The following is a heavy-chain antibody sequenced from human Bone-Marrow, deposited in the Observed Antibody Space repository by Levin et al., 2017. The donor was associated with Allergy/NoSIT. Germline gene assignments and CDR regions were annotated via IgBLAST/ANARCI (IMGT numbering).Heavy chain of an antibody. D-gene: IGHD2-8*02. J-gene: IGHJ5*02. CDR1: GFTFSSYA. CDR2: ISYDGSNK. Sequence: GGSLRLSCAASGFTFSSYAMHWVRQAPGKGLEWVAFISYDGSNKNYADSVKGRFTISRDKSKNTLYLQMNSLRAEDTAVYYCARDTIGGVASWFDPWGQGTLVTVSS. CDR3: ARDTIGGVASWFDP. V-gene: IGHV3-30-3*01.